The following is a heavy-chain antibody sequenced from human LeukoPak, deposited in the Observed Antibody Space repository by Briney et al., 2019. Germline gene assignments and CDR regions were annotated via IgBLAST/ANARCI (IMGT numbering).Heavy chain of an antibody. D-gene: IGHD5/OR15-5a*01. V-gene: IGHV3-30*02. J-gene: IGHJ4*02. Sequence: PGGSLRLSCAASGFTFSSYSMNWVRQAPGMGLEWVAFIRSDGNSENYADSMKGRFTISRDNSKNTLYLQMNSLRTEDTAVYYCAKSPGSVIFRGDYWGQGTLVTVSS. CDR3: AKSPGSVIFRGDY. CDR1: GFTFSSYS. CDR2: IRSDGNSE.